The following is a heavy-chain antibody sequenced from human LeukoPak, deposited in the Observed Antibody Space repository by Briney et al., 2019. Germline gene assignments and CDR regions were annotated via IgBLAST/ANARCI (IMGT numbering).Heavy chain of an antibody. D-gene: IGHD6-19*01. Sequence: ASVKVSCKASGYTFTSYYMHWVRQAPGQGLEWMGIINPSGGSTSYAQKFQGRVTITADESTSTAYMELSSLRSEDTAVYYCAVLAVAGTTIDYWGQGTLVTVSS. CDR3: AVLAVAGTTIDY. V-gene: IGHV1-46*01. CDR2: INPSGGST. J-gene: IGHJ4*02. CDR1: GYTFTSYY.